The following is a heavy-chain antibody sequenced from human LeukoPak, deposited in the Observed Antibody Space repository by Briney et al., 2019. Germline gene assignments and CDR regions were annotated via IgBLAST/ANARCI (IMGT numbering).Heavy chain of an antibody. CDR1: GGSISSSSYY. Sequence: SETLSLTCTVSGGSISSSSYYWGWIRQPPGKGLEWIGSIYYSGSTYYNPSLKSRVTISVDTSKNQFSLKLSSVTAADTAVYYCARSPAFLTGYYEDYWGQGTLVTVSS. J-gene: IGHJ4*02. V-gene: IGHV4-39*07. CDR3: ARSPAFLTGYYEDY. D-gene: IGHD3-9*01. CDR2: IYYSGST.